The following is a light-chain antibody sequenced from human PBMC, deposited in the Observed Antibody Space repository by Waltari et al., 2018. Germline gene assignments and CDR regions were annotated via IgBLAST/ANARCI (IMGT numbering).Light chain of an antibody. CDR1: TSNMGNNY. V-gene: IGLV1-51*01. CDR2: DNT. CDR3: GTWDSSLSAGV. J-gene: IGLJ3*02. Sequence: QSVFTQPPSRSAAPGQKVTIYSSGSTSNMGNNYVTWYQQLPGTAPKLLIYDNTKRPSGLTDRFSGSKSGTSATLGLTGLQTGDAADYYCGTWDSSLSAGVFGGGTQLPVL.